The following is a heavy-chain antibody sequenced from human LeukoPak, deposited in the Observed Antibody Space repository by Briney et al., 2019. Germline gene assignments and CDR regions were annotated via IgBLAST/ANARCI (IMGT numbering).Heavy chain of an antibody. D-gene: IGHD3-3*01. CDR3: ARVAYYDFWSGYWDIDY. CDR2: IIPILGIA. CDR1: GYTFTSYG. V-gene: IGHV1-69*04. Sequence: SVKVSCKASGYTFTSYGISWVRQAPGQGLEWMGRIIPILGIANYAQKFQGRVTITADKSTSTAYMELSSLRSEDTAVYYCARVAYYDFWSGYWDIDYWGQGTLVTVSS. J-gene: IGHJ4*02.